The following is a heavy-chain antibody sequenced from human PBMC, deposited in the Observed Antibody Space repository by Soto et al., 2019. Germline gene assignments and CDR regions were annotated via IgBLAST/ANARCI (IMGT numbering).Heavy chain of an antibody. Sequence: SLKRSRKTSGYTFTGPSIHCLRQKTGQGPEWMAWINPDNGGTNYAQKFQGRVTMTRDTSISTAYMELSSLRSEDTAVYYCARGQAAELLWFGLYYYSGMAVRGQGTTVTVSS. CDR3: ARGQAAELLWFGLYYYSGMAV. CDR1: GYTFTGPS. CDR2: INPDNGGT. J-gene: IGHJ6*02. D-gene: IGHD3-10*01. V-gene: IGHV1-2*02.